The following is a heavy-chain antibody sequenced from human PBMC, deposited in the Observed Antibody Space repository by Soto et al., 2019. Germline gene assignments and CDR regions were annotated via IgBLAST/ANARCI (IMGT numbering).Heavy chain of an antibody. CDR2: IGTAGDT. D-gene: IGHD2-15*01. Sequence: GGSLRLSCAASGFTFRSYDMHWVRQATGKGLEWVSAIGTAGDTYYPGSVKGRFTISRDNAKRSLYLQMMSLTAEDTAIYYCVRGGGGGLFDPWGQGTMVTVSS. V-gene: IGHV3-13*01. CDR1: GFTFRSYD. CDR3: VRGGGGGLFDP. J-gene: IGHJ5*02.